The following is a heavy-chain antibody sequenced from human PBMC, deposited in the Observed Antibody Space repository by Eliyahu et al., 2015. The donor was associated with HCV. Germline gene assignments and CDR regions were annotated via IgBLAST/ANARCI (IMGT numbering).Heavy chain of an antibody. D-gene: IGHD1-26*01. CDR2: ISSSSSYT. J-gene: IGHJ6*03. CDR3: ARDSTAIVGDYYYYMDV. CDR1: GFXFSDYY. Sequence: QVQLVESGGGLVKPGGSLRLSCAASGFXFSDYYMSWIRQAPGKGLEWVSYISSSSSYTNYADSVKGRFTISRDNAKNSLYLQMNSLRAEDTAVYYCARDSTAIVGDYYYYMDVWGKGTTVTVSS. V-gene: IGHV3-11*06.